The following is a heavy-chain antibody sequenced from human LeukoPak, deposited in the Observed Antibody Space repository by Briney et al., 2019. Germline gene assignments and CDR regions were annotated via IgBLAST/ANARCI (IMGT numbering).Heavy chain of an antibody. CDR3: ARAAQSARGYSGYDY. CDR2: ISSSSSYI. D-gene: IGHD5-12*01. V-gene: IGHV3-21*01. J-gene: IGHJ4*02. CDR1: GFTFSSYS. Sequence: GGSLRLSCAASGFTFSSYSMNWVRQAPGKGLEWVSSISSSSSYIYYADSAKGRFTISRDNAKNSLYLQMNSLRAEDKAVYYCARAAQSARGYSGYDYWGQGTLVTVSS.